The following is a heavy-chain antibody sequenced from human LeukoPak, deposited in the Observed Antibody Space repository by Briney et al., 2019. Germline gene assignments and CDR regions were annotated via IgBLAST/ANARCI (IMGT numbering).Heavy chain of an antibody. CDR2: IYYSGST. V-gene: IGHV4-59*01. J-gene: IGHJ5*02. D-gene: IGHD6-13*01. Sequence: PSETLSLTCTVSGGSISSYYWSWIRQPPGKGLEWIGYIYYSGSTNYNPSLKSRVTISVDTSKNQFSLKLSSVTAADTAVYYCARESGYSSSWYRYNWFDPWGQGTLVTVSS. CDR3: ARESGYSSSWYRYNWFDP. CDR1: GGSISSYY.